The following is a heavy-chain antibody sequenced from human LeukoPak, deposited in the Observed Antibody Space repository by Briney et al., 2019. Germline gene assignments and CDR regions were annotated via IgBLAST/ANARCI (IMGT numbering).Heavy chain of an antibody. CDR3: ARGGGYSGYDFGY. D-gene: IGHD5-12*01. Sequence: SETPSLTCTVSGGSISSYYWSWIRQPPGKGLEWIGYIYYSGSTNYNPSLKSRVTISVDTSKNQFSLNLSSVTAADTAVYYCARGGGYSGYDFGYWGQGTLVTVST. V-gene: IGHV4-59*01. J-gene: IGHJ4*02. CDR2: IYYSGST. CDR1: GGSISSYY.